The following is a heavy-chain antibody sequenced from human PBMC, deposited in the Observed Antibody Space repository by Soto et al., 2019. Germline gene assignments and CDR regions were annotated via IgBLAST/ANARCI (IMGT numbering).Heavy chain of an antibody. CDR1: GGTFSSYA. V-gene: IGHV1-69*01. CDR2: VIPIFDTT. J-gene: IGHJ6*02. D-gene: IGHD1-1*01. Sequence: QVQLVQSGAEVKKPGSSVKVSCKVSGGTFSSYAISWVRQAPGQGLEWLGGVIPIFDTTNYAQSLQGRVTITADESTSTAYMELDSLRSEDTAIYSCARPISTSTSPGNPYSGMDVWGQGTTVTVSS. CDR3: ARPISTSTSPGNPYSGMDV.